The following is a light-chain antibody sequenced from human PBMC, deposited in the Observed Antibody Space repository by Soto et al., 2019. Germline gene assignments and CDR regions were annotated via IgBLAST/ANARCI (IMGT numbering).Light chain of an antibody. CDR2: GAS. CDR3: QQYGSSPS. CDR1: QSVSSSY. V-gene: IGKV3-20*01. Sequence: EMELTQSPGTLSLSPGERATLSCRASQSVSSSYLALYQQKPGQPPRLLIYGASSRATSIPDRFSGSGSVTAFTLTISRLEPEDFAVYYCQQYGSSPSFGQGTRLESK. J-gene: IGKJ5*01.